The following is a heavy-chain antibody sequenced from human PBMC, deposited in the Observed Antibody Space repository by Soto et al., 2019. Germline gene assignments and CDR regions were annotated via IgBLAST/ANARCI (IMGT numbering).Heavy chain of an antibody. CDR1: GFTVGTTY. V-gene: IGHV3-53*01. J-gene: IGHJ4*02. CDR2: IYSTGTA. D-gene: IGHD3-10*01. Sequence: ESGGGLIQPGGSLNLSCAASGFTVGTTYMSWVRQAPGKGLEWVSLIYSTGTAKYADSVKGRFTVSRDNAKNTLYLQMNSLRAEDTAVYYCAKDGRGSGSHYNSFGYWGQGTLVTVSS. CDR3: AKDGRGSGSHYNSFGY.